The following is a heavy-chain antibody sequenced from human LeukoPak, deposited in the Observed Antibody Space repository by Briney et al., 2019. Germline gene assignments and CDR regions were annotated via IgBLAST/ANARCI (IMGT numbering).Heavy chain of an antibody. CDR1: GFTLSSYS. V-gene: IGHV3-48*04. CDR3: ARGRYCSGGNCLHDY. CDR2: ISSSSSTI. Sequence: GGSLRLSCAASGFTLSSYSMNWVRQAPGKGREWVSYISSSSSTIYYTDSVKGRFTISRDNAKNSLYLQMNSLRAEDTAVYYCARGRYCSGGNCLHDYWGQGTLVTVSS. D-gene: IGHD2-15*01. J-gene: IGHJ4*02.